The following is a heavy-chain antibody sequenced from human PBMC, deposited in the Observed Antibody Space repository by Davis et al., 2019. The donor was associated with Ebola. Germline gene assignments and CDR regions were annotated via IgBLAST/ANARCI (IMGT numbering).Heavy chain of an antibody. V-gene: IGHV2-5*02. CDR2: IYWDDDK. CDR1: LFSRSISSVG. CDR3: VRPTSSGWAFDY. D-gene: IGHD6-19*01. J-gene: IGHJ4*02. Sequence: SGPTLPKPPHILTLTCTFPLFSRSISSVGVGWIRQPPGEALEWLALIYWDDDKRYSPSLKSRLTITKDTSKNQVVLTMTNMDPVDTATYFCVRPTSSGWAFDYWGLGILITNSS.